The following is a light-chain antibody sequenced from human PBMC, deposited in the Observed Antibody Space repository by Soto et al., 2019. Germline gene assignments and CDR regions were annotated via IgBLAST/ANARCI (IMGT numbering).Light chain of an antibody. J-gene: IGKJ1*01. CDR2: GAS. CDR1: QSVSSN. Sequence: EIVMTQSPATLSMSPGDRATLSCRASQSVSSNLAWYQQKPGRAPRLLIYGASTRVTGVPARFSGSGSGTEFTLTISSLQSEDFAVNNCQQYNNWPPWAFGQGTKVEIK. V-gene: IGKV3-15*01. CDR3: QQYNNWPPWA.